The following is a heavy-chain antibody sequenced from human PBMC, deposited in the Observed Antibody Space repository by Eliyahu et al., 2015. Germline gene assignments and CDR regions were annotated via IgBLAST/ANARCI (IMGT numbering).Heavy chain of an antibody. CDR2: IIPVFGTA. D-gene: IGHD3-22*01. CDR3: VRGPETTGNSYYYNY. Sequence: QVQLVQSGAEVKKPGSSVKVSCKASGGTFSNYAISWVRQAPGQGLXWMGGIIPVFGTANYAQKFQGRVTITADGFTSTAYMELSSLRSEDTAVYYCVRGPETTGNSYYYNYWGQGTLVTVSS. CDR1: GGTFSNYA. J-gene: IGHJ4*02. V-gene: IGHV1-69*01.